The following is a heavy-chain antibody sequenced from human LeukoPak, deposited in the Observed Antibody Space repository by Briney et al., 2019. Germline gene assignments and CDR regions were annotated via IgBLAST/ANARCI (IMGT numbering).Heavy chain of an antibody. Sequence: PGRSLRLSCAASGFTFSSYAMHWVRQAPGKGLEWVAVISYDGSNKYYADSVKGRFTISRDNSKNTLYLQMNSLRADDTAVYYCAKDRYSSSSGYFDYWGQGTLVTVSS. V-gene: IGHV3-30-3*01. CDR1: GFTFSSYA. CDR3: AKDRYSSSSGYFDY. J-gene: IGHJ4*02. CDR2: ISYDGSNK. D-gene: IGHD6-6*01.